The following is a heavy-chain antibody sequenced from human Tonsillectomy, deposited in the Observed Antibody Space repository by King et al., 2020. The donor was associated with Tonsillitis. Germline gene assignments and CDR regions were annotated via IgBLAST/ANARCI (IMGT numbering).Heavy chain of an antibody. V-gene: IGHV3-23*04. J-gene: IGHJ4*02. CDR3: AKDPYCSSISCYSEAFDY. D-gene: IGHD2-2*02. Sequence: VQLVESGGGLVQPGGSLRLSCAASGFTFRSYAMSWVRQAPGKGLEWVSAISGSGGSTYYADSVKGRFTISRDKSKNTLYLQMNSLRVEDTAVYYCAKDPYCSSISCYSEAFDYWGQGTLVTVSS. CDR2: ISGSGGST. CDR1: GFTFRSYA.